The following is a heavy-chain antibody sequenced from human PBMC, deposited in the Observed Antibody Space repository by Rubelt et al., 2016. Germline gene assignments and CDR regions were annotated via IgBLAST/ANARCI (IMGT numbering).Heavy chain of an antibody. V-gene: IGHV4-59*01. CDR1: GGSISDTF. J-gene: IGHJ4*02. Sequence: QVRLQESGPGLVKPSETLSLTCVVSGGSISDTFWSWVRQPPGKGLEWIGYIHYLCNTNYNPSLTSRATISVAVSKTQLSLSLAAVTAADAAGYYCARGSTSGIFGTLIPSDSWGQGTLVTVSS. CDR2: IHYLCNT. D-gene: IGHD3-3*01. CDR3: ARGSTSGIFGTLIPSDS.